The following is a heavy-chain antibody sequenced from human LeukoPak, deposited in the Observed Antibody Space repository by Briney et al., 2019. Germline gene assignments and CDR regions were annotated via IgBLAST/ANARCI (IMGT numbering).Heavy chain of an antibody. CDR2: ISWNSGSI. V-gene: IGHV3-9*01. CDR1: GFTFDDYA. D-gene: IGHD6-19*01. CDR3: AKDYSSGWFFVETPGYYFDY. Sequence: GGSLRLSCAASGFTFDDYAMHWVRQAPGKGLEWVSGISWNSGSIGYADSVKGRFTISRDNAKNSLYLQMNSLRAEDTALYYCAKDYSSGWFFVETPGYYFDYWGQGTLVTVSS. J-gene: IGHJ4*02.